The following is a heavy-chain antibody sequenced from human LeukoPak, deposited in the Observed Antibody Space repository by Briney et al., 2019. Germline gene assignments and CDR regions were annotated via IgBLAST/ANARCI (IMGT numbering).Heavy chain of an antibody. J-gene: IGHJ4*02. V-gene: IGHV4-38-2*01. CDR3: ARVRYGDYGLIDY. D-gene: IGHD4-17*01. CDR2: IYHSGNT. Sequence: SETLSLTCAASGYSISSGYYWGWMGQPPGKGLEWIGSIYHSGNTYYNPSLKSRVTISVDTSKNQFSLKLSSVTAADTAVYYCARVRYGDYGLIDYWGQGTLVTVSS. CDR1: GYSISSGYY.